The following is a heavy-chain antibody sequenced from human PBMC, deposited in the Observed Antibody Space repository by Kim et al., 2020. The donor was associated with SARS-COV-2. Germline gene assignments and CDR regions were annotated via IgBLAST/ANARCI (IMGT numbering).Heavy chain of an antibody. CDR1: GFTFSSYA. D-gene: IGHD1-26*01. Sequence: GGSLRLSCAASGFTFSSYAMSWVRQAPGKGLEWVSAISGSGGSTYYADSVKGRFTISRDNSKNTLYLQMNSLRAEDTAVYYCAKVYQGLRRWELPGNAFDIWGQGTMVTVSS. CDR3: AKVYQGLRRWELPGNAFDI. J-gene: IGHJ3*02. CDR2: ISGSGGST. V-gene: IGHV3-23*01.